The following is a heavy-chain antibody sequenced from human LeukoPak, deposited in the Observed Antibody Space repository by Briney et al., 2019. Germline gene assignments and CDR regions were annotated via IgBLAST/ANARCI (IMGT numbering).Heavy chain of an antibody. CDR3: ARDLAWDAFDI. J-gene: IGHJ3*02. CDR1: GFTFSNYY. CDR2: ISSSGSI. V-gene: IGHV3-69-1*01. Sequence: GGSLRLSCAASGFTFSNYYMNWVRQAPGKGLEWVSSISSSGSIYYADSLKGRFTISRDNAKNSLYLQMNSLRAEDTAVYYCARDLAWDAFDIWGQGTMVTVSS.